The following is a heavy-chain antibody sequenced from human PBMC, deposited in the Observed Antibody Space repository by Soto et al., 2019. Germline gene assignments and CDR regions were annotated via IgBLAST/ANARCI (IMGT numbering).Heavy chain of an antibody. Sequence: SETLSLTCAVYGGSFSGYYWSWIRQPPGKGLEWIGEINHSGSTNYNPSLKSRVTISVDTSKNQFSLKLSSVTAADTAVYYCAIRGGIAAAGTYYYYYMDVWGKGTTVTVSS. CDR3: AIRGGIAAAGTYYYYYMDV. D-gene: IGHD6-13*01. J-gene: IGHJ6*03. V-gene: IGHV4-34*01. CDR2: INHSGST. CDR1: GGSFSGYY.